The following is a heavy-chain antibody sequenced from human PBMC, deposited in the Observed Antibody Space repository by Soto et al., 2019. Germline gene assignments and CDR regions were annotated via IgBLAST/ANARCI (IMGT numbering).Heavy chain of an antibody. D-gene: IGHD6-6*01. CDR3: ARGLATLPVFAFDV. Sequence: SGPTLVNPTQTLTLTCSLSGISLSTSGVGLGWIRQTPGKALEWLALIYWNDDKHYSPSLKSRLTITKDTSKNQAVLTMTNMDPVDTATYYCARGLATLPVFAFDVWGQGTVVTVSS. V-gene: IGHV2-5*01. CDR2: IYWNDDK. J-gene: IGHJ3*01. CDR1: GISLSTSGVG.